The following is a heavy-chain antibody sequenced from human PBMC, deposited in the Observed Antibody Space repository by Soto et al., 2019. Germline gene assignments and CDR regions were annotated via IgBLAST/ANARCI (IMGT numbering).Heavy chain of an antibody. V-gene: IGHV1-8*01. CDR3: ARRAETNGWNGFGADKYYFDF. CDR1: GYTFTSYD. CDR2: MNLNTGNS. Sequence: QVQLVQSGAEVRKPGASVKVSCEASGYTFTSYDIYWVRQATGQGLEWMGWMNLNTGNSGYVQKFKGRVTMTSDTSISTAHMELSSLRSEDTSVYYCARRAETNGWNGFGADKYYFDFWGQGTLVTVSS. J-gene: IGHJ4*02. D-gene: IGHD1-1*01.